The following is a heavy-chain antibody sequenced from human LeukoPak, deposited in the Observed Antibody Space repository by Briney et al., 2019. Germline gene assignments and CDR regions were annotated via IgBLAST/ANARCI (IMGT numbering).Heavy chain of an antibody. CDR2: ISFTSNYI. CDR1: GFTFSSYG. D-gene: IGHD6-6*01. Sequence: GGSLRLFCAASGFTFSSYGMNWVRQAPGKGLEWVSSISFTSNYIYYADSVKGRFTISRDNAKNSLYLQMNSLTAEDTAVYYCARPPEGVYAAEYFQHWGQGALVTVSS. J-gene: IGHJ1*01. V-gene: IGHV3-21*01. CDR3: ARPPEGVYAAEYFQH.